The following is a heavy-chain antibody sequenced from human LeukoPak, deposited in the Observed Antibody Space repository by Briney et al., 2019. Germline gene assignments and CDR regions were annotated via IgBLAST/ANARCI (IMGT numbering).Heavy chain of an antibody. CDR2: IFYSGRT. CDR1: GGSFSGYY. CDR3: ARTTEGYCRSTSYSWCYYYYMDV. J-gene: IGHJ6*03. V-gene: IGHV4-59*01. D-gene: IGHD2-2*01. Sequence: SETLSLTCAVYGGSFSGYYWSWIRQPPGKGLEWIGYIFYSGRTNYNPSLKSRVTISVDTSKNHFSLKLGSVTAADTAVYYCARTTEGYCRSTSYSWCYYYYMDVWGKGTTVTVSS.